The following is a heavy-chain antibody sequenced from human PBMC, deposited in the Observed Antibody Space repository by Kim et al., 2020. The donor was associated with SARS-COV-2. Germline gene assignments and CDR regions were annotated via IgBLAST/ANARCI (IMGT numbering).Heavy chain of an antibody. CDR1: GDSVSSNSAA. D-gene: IGHD2-2*01. CDR2: TYYRSKWYN. J-gene: IGHJ4*02. Sequence: SQTLSLTCAISGDSVSSNSAAWNWIRQSPSRGLEWLGRTYYRSKWYNDYAVSVKSRITINPDTSKNQFSLQLNSVTPEDTAVYYCVRGTTSCSSTSCYAGFDYWGQGTLVTVSS. CDR3: VRGTTSCSSTSCYAGFDY. V-gene: IGHV6-1*01.